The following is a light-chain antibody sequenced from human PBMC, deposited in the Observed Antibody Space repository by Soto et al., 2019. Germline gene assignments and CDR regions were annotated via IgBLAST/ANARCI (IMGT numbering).Light chain of an antibody. CDR1: SSDVGGYNY. CDR2: EVS. Sequence: QSALTQPPSASGSPGQSVTISCTGTSSDVGGYNYVSWYQQHPGKAPKLMIYEVSKRPSGVPDRFSGSKSGNTASLTVSGLQAEDEADYDCSSYAGSNNRGDDFVTGTKVTVL. CDR3: SSYAGSNNRGDD. V-gene: IGLV2-8*01. J-gene: IGLJ1*01.